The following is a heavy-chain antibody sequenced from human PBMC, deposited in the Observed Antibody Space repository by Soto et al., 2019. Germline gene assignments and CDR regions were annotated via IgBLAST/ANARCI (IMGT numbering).Heavy chain of an antibody. CDR3: ARGEDAFFYYGLDV. Sequence: SETLSLTCTVSGGSITSSYWSWIRRPPGKGLEWIAYIYDTGISGYTPSTSYNPSLKSRVTMSVDTSKSQFSLKLISVTAADTAVYYCARGEDAFFYYGLDVWGQGITVTVSS. V-gene: IGHV4-59*01. J-gene: IGHJ6*02. CDR1: GGSITSSY. CDR2: IYDTGISGYTPST.